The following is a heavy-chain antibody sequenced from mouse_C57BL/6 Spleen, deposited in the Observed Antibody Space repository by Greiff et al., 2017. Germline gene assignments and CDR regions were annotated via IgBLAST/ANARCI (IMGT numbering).Heavy chain of an antibody. CDR1: GFTITNSY. CDR2: IDPANGHT. CDR3: AYIYYGNDVAD. D-gene: IGHD2-2*01. V-gene: IGHV14-3*01. J-gene: IGHJ3*01. Sequence: EVQLQQSVAELVKPGASVKLSCTASGFTITNSYMHWVKQRPEQGLEWIGRIDPANGHTNYAPKFEGKATLTADTSSNTAYLQLRSLTSEDTAIYYCAYIYYGNDVADWGQGTLVTVSA.